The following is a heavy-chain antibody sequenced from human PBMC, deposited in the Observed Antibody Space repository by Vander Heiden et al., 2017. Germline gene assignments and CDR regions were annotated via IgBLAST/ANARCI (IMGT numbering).Heavy chain of an antibody. J-gene: IGHJ5*02. CDR3: ARERIGGSSWYSWFDP. D-gene: IGHD6-13*01. CDR2: IIPIFGTA. Sequence: QVQLVQSGAEVEKPGSSVKVSCQASGGTFSSYAISWVRQAPGQGLEWMGGIIPIFGTANYAQKFQGRVTITADESTSTAYMELSSLRSEDTAVYYCARERIGGSSWYSWFDPWGQGTLVTVSS. V-gene: IGHV1-69*01. CDR1: GGTFSSYA.